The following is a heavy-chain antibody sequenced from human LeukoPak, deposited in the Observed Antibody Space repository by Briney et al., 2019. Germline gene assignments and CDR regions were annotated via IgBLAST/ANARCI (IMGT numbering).Heavy chain of an antibody. J-gene: IGHJ4*02. CDR1: GFSFSNYA. CDR3: TRDPRTRTGNYIYYYFDY. Sequence: GGSLRLSCAASGFSFSNYAMSWVRQAPGKWLEWVGLIRSKVYRGATEYAASVKGRFTISRDDSKSIAYLHMNSLKTEDTAVYFCTRDPRTRTGNYIYYYFDYWGQGALVTVSS. D-gene: IGHD1-7*01. CDR2: IRSKVYRGAT. V-gene: IGHV3-49*04.